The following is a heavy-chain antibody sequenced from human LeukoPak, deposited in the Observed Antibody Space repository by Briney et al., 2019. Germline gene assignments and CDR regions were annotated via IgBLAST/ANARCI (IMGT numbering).Heavy chain of an antibody. D-gene: IGHD3-10*01. J-gene: IGHJ3*02. Sequence: GGSLRLSCAASGFTFSSYAMSWVRQAPGKGLEWVSAISGSGGSTYYADSVKGRFTISRDDSKNTLYLQMNSLRAEDTAVYYCAKDRSPYYSNDAFDIWGQGTMVTVSS. CDR1: GFTFSSYA. CDR3: AKDRSPYYSNDAFDI. V-gene: IGHV3-23*01. CDR2: ISGSGGST.